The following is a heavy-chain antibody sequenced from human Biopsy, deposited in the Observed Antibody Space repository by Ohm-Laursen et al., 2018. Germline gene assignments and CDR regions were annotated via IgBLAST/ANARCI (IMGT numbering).Heavy chain of an antibody. CDR1: GGSISSYY. D-gene: IGHD6-19*01. Sequence: GTLSLTCTVSGGSISSYYWNWIRQPAGKGLEWIGRIYTSGSTNYNPSLKSRITISVDTSKNQFSLKLTSVTAADTAVYYCAKHGSGWTGDDAFHIWGQGTMVTVSS. CDR2: IYTSGST. CDR3: AKHGSGWTGDDAFHI. J-gene: IGHJ3*02. V-gene: IGHV4-4*07.